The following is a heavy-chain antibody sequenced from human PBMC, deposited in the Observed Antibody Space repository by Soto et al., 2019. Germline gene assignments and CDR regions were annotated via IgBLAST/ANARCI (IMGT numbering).Heavy chain of an antibody. CDR1: GGSISSYY. CDR2: IYYSGST. Sequence: HSETLSLTCTVSGGSISSYYWSWIRQPPGKGLEWIGYIYYSGSTNYNPSLKSRVTISVDTSKNQFSLKLSSVTAADTAVYYCARGLYGDYEIGLAFDIWGQGTMVTVSS. CDR3: ARGLYGDYEIGLAFDI. V-gene: IGHV4-59*01. D-gene: IGHD4-17*01. J-gene: IGHJ3*02.